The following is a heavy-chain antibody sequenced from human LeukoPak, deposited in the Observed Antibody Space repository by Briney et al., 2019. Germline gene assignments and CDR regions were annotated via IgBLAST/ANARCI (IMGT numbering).Heavy chain of an antibody. CDR3: ARKQVVPHDWLGLRRSAWFDP. Sequence: PSETLSLTCTVSGGSISSGSYYWSWVRQAPGKGLEWVSVIYSGGSTYYADSVKGRFTISRDNSKNTLYLQMNSLRAEDTAVYYCARKQVVPHDWLGLRRSAWFDPWGQGTLVTVSS. D-gene: IGHD3-9*01. V-gene: IGHV3-66*01. J-gene: IGHJ5*02. CDR2: IYSGGST. CDR1: GGSISSGSYY.